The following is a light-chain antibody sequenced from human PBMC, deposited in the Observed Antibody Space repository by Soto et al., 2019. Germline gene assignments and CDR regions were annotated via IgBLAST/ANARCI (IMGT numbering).Light chain of an antibody. Sequence: QSALTQPASVSGSPGQSITISCTGTSSDVGGYDYVSWYQQRPGKAPKLMIYEVTKRPSGVSNRFSGSKSGNTASLTISGLQAEDEADYYCSSYTFTSTLYVFGTGTKVTVL. CDR1: SSDVGGYDY. J-gene: IGLJ1*01. CDR2: EVT. V-gene: IGLV2-14*03. CDR3: SSYTFTSTLYV.